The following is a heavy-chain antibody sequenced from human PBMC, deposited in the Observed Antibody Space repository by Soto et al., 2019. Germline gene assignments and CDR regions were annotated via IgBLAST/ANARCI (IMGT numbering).Heavy chain of an antibody. D-gene: IGHD6-13*01. CDR3: ARPGPVAADDYYFGY. Sequence: SETLSLTCTVSGGSISSYYWSWIRQPPGKGLEWIGYIYYSGSTNYNPSLKSRVPISVDTSKNQFSLKLSSVTAADTAVYYCARPGPVAADDYYFGYWGQGTLVTVSS. V-gene: IGHV4-59*08. CDR2: IYYSGST. CDR1: GGSISSYY. J-gene: IGHJ4*02.